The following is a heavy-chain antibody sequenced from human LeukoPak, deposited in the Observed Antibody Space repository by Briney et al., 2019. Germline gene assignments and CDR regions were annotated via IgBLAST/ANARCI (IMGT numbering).Heavy chain of an antibody. Sequence: GGSLRPSCAASGFTFSSYGMHWVRQAPGKGLEWVAVISYDGSNKYYADSVKGRFTISRDNSKNTLYLQMNSLRAEDTAVYYCAKGQDIVATINYFDYWGQGTLVTVSS. D-gene: IGHD5-12*01. J-gene: IGHJ4*02. CDR3: AKGQDIVATINYFDY. CDR1: GFTFSSYG. CDR2: ISYDGSNK. V-gene: IGHV3-30*18.